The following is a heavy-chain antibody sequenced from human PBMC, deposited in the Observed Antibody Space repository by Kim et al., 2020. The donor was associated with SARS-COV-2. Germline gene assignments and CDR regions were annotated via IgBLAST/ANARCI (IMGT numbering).Heavy chain of an antibody. CDR2: INTNTGNP. V-gene: IGHV7-4-1*02. CDR1: GYTFTSYA. D-gene: IGHD2-2*01. Sequence: ASVKVSCKASGYTFTSYAMNWVRQAPGQGLEWMGWINTNTGNPTYAQGFTGRFVFSLDTSVSTAYLQISSLKAEDTAVYYCARVVVTAAIHLAFDYWGQGTLVTVSS. CDR3: ARVVVTAAIHLAFDY. J-gene: IGHJ4*02.